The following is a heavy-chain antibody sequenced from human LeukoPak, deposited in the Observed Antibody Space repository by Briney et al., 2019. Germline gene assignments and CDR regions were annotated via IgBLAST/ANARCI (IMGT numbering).Heavy chain of an antibody. CDR3: AGARIAVAGILYYYYGMDV. V-gene: IGHV4-59*01. CDR1: GGSISSYY. D-gene: IGHD6-19*01. Sequence: PSETLSLTCTVSGGSISSYYWSWIRQPPGKGLEWIGYIYYSGSTNYNPSLKSRVTISVDTSKNQFSLKLSSVTAADTAVYYCAGARIAVAGILYYYYGMDVWGQGTTVTVSS. J-gene: IGHJ6*02. CDR2: IYYSGST.